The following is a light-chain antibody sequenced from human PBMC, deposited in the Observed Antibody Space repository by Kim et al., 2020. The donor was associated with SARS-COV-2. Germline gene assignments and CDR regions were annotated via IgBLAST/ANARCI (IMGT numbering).Light chain of an antibody. CDR2: GAS. CDR3: QQYGSAPWT. CDR1: QSVSSIY. J-gene: IGKJ1*01. V-gene: IGKV3-20*01. Sequence: SPGERATLSCRASQSVSSIYLAWYQQKPGQAPRLLIYGASSRATGIPDRFSGSGSGTDFTLTISRLEPEEFAVYYCQQYGSAPWTFGQGTKVDIK.